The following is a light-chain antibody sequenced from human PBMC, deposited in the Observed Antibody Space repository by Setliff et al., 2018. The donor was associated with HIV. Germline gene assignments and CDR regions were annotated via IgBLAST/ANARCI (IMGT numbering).Light chain of an antibody. V-gene: IGLV2-11*01. Sequence: QSVLTQPRSVSGSPGQSVSISCTGTSSVVGASNSVSWYQHHPGKAPKVIIYDVSDRPSGVPDRFSGSKSGNTASLTISGPQAEDEADYYCCSYAGSYTSLYVFGTGTK. CDR1: SSVVGASNS. CDR2: DVS. CDR3: CSYAGSYTSLYV. J-gene: IGLJ1*01.